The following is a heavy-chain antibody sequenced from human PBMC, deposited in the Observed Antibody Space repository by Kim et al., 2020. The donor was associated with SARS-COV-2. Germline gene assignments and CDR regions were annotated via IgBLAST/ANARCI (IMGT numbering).Heavy chain of an antibody. Sequence: SETLSLTCTVSGDSISSYYWSWIRQPPGKGLEWIGHIYYSGTTNYNPSLESRVTISIDTSKNQFSLNLNSATAADTAVYYCARAPYSSGWGDAFDIWGQGTVVTVS. CDR3: ARAPYSSGWGDAFDI. J-gene: IGHJ3*02. D-gene: IGHD6-19*01. V-gene: IGHV4-59*01. CDR1: GDSISSYY. CDR2: IYYSGTT.